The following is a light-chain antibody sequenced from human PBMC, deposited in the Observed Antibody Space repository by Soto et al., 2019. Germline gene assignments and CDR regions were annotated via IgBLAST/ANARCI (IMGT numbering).Light chain of an antibody. J-gene: IGLJ1*01. V-gene: IGLV2-18*02. Sequence: QSVLTQPPSVPGSPGQSVAISCTGTSSDVGNSNGVSWYHQPPGTAPKLIIYDVNNRPSGVPDRFSGSKSGNTASLTISGLQAEDESDYYCSSYTSSRTYVFGTGTKVTVL. CDR1: SSDVGNSNG. CDR3: SSYTSSRTYV. CDR2: DVN.